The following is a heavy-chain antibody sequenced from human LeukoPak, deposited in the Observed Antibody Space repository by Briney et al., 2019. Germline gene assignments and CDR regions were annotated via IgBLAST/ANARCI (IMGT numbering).Heavy chain of an antibody. V-gene: IGHV6-1*01. CDR2: TYYRSKWYN. CDR3: VRRVVAAAGTGAFDI. D-gene: IGHD6-13*01. Sequence: SQTLSLTCAIPGDSVSSNSAAWNWIRHSPSRGLEWLGRTYYRSKWYNDYAVSVKSRITINPDTSKNQFSLQLNSVTPEDTAVYYCVRRVVAAAGTGAFDIWGQGTMVTVSS. CDR1: GDSVSSNSAA. J-gene: IGHJ3*02.